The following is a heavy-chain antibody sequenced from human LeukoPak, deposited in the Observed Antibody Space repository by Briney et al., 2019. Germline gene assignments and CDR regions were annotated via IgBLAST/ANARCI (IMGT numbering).Heavy chain of an antibody. CDR1: GYTFTSYG. Sequence: ASVKVSCKASGYTFTSYGISWVRQAPGQGLEWMGWISGYNGNTNYAQKVQGRVTMTTDTSTSTAYMELRSLRSDDTAIYYCARDGQDGRSDHWGQGTLVTVSS. V-gene: IGHV1-18*01. J-gene: IGHJ4*02. CDR2: ISGYNGNT. D-gene: IGHD1-26*01. CDR3: ARDGQDGRSDH.